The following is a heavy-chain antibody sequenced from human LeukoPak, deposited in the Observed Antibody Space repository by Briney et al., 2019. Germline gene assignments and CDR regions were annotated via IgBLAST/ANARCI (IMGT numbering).Heavy chain of an antibody. CDR2: INPSGGTT. V-gene: IGHV1-46*01. D-gene: IGHD3-10*01. CDR1: GYTFTSYG. Sequence: ASVKVSCKASGYTFTSYGISWVRQAPGQGLEWMGIINPSGGTTSYAQKFQGRVTMTRDTSTNTVYMELNSLRSEDTAVYYCARESVRGAQYYFDYWGQGTLVTVSS. CDR3: ARESVRGAQYYFDY. J-gene: IGHJ4*02.